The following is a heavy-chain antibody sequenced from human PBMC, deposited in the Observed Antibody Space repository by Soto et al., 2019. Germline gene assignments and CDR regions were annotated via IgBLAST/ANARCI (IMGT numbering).Heavy chain of an antibody. CDR2: IYYSVST. Sequence: SETLSRTCTVSGGSVSSGIYYCSWIRQPPGKGLELIGYIYYSVSTNYNPSLKSRVTISVDTYKNQFSLKLSSVTAADTAVYYCATGDSVFRSGFDTWGKGTMVTVSS. CDR3: ATGDSVFRSGFDT. V-gene: IGHV4-61*01. CDR1: GGSVSSGIYY. D-gene: IGHD2-21*02. J-gene: IGHJ5*02.